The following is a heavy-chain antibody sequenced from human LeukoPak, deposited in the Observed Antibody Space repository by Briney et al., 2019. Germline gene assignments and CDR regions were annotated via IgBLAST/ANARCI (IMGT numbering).Heavy chain of an antibody. V-gene: IGHV3-11*04. Sequence: GGPLRLSCAASEFTFSYYSMSGIREAPGKAVEGVSNISGRSSSIYHADSVKGRFTISRDNAKNSLYLQMNSLRAEDTAVYYCAKWRTAHSGYDSEDAFDIWGQGTLVTVSS. CDR3: AKWRTAHSGYDSEDAFDI. J-gene: IGHJ3*02. CDR2: ISGRSSSI. CDR1: EFTFSYYS. D-gene: IGHD5-12*01.